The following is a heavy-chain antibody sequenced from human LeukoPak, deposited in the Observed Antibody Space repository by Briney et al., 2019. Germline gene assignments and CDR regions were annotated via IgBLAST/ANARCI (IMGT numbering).Heavy chain of an antibody. CDR3: AKVPPGYDASGPIDY. V-gene: IGHV3-23*01. J-gene: IGHJ4*02. CDR1: GGSFSGYY. D-gene: IGHD3-22*01. Sequence: ETLSLTCAVYGGSFSGYYWSWVRQAPGEGLEWVSVISGSGRTTFYADSVKGRFTISRDNSKNTLYLQMNGLRPEDTAVYYCAKVPPGYDASGPIDYWGQGTLVTVSS. CDR2: ISGSGRTT.